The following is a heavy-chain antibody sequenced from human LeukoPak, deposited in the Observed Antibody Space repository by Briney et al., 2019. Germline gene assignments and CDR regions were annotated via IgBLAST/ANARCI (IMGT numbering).Heavy chain of an antibody. CDR3: AKRRSSGWSYYYMDV. Sequence: SGGSLRLSCAASGFSFSSYTMTWVRQAPGKGLEWVSSISDRGDNTYYAASVQGRSTVSRDSSKNTLYLQMNSLRAEDSALCYCAKRRSSGWSYYYMDVWGTGTSVTVSS. J-gene: IGHJ6*03. V-gene: IGHV3-23*01. CDR2: ISDRGDNT. CDR1: GFSFSSYT. D-gene: IGHD6-19*01.